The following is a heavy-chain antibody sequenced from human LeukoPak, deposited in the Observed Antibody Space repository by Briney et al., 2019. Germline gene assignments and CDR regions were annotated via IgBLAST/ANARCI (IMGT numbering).Heavy chain of an antibody. CDR2: IYPGDSET. CDR3: VRALGYCSSGSCYYYDY. V-gene: IGHV5-51*01. J-gene: IGHJ4*02. D-gene: IGHD2-15*01. CDR1: GYSLTSYW. Sequence: PGESLKISCKGSGYSLTSYWIGWVRQMPGKGLEWMGIIYPGDSETRYSPSFQGQVTISADKSISTAYLQWSSLKASDTAMYYCVRALGYCSSGSCYYYDYWGQGTLVTVSS.